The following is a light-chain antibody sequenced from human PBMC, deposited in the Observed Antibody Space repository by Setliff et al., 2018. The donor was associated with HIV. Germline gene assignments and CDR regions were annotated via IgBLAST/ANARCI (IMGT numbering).Light chain of an antibody. CDR3: SSYGGNNNKV. V-gene: IGLV2-8*01. CDR2: EVS. Sequence: QSALTQPPSASESPGQSVTISCTGSSSDIGAYNYVSWYQQHPGKAPKLMIYEVSKRPTGVPDRFSGSKSGNTASLTVSGLQAEDEADYYCSSYGGNNNKVFGTGTKVTVL. CDR1: SSDIGAYNY. J-gene: IGLJ1*01.